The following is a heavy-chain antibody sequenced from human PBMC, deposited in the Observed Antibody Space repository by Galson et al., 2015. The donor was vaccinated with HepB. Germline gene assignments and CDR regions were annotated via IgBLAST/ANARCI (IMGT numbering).Heavy chain of an antibody. CDR1: GCTFTSYG. CDR3: AREGEYSYGYSQMVY. V-gene: IGHV1-18*04. J-gene: IGHJ4*02. Sequence: SVKVSCKASGCTFTSYGISWVRQAPGQGLEWMGWISAYNGNTNYAQKLQGRVTMTTDTSTSTAYMELRSLRSDDTAVYYCAREGEYSYGYSQMVYWGQGTLVTVSS. CDR2: ISAYNGNT. D-gene: IGHD5-18*01.